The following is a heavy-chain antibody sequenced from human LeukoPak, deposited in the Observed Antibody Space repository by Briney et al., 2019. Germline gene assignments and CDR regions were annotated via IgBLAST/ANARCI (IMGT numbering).Heavy chain of an antibody. Sequence: SETLSLTCTVSGGSISSSSYYWGWVRQPPGKGLEWIGSIYHSGSTYYNPSLKSRVTISVDTSKNQFSLKLSSVTAADTAVYYCARGGKGPVSYYYYMNVWGKGTTVTVSS. CDR3: ARGGKGPVSYYYYMNV. CDR1: GGSISSSSYY. D-gene: IGHD1-14*01. J-gene: IGHJ6*03. V-gene: IGHV4-39*07. CDR2: IYHSGST.